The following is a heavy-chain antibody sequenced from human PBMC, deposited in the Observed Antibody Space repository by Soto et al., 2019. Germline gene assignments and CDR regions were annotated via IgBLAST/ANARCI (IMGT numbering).Heavy chain of an antibody. Sequence: PGESLKISCKGSGYSFTSYWIGWVRQMPGKGLEWMGIIYPGDSDTRYSPSFQGQVTISADKSISTAYLQWSSLKASDTAMYYCARHLGIAAAAPGWFDPWGQGTLVTVSS. CDR1: GYSFTSYW. J-gene: IGHJ5*02. CDR3: ARHLGIAAAAPGWFDP. V-gene: IGHV5-51*01. CDR2: IYPGDSDT. D-gene: IGHD6-13*01.